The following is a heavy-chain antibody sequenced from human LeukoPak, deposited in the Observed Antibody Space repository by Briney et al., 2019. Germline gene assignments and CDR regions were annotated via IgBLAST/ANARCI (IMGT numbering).Heavy chain of an antibody. CDR2: IKQDGSEK. CDR3: ARDLAGHYYGSGSSFDY. D-gene: IGHD3-10*01. Sequence: GGSLRLSCAASGFTFSSYWMSWVRQAPGKGLEWVANIKQDGSEKYYVDSVKGQFTISRDNAKNSLFLQMDSLRAEDTAVYYCARDLAGHYYGSGSSFDYWGQGTLVTVS. J-gene: IGHJ4*02. V-gene: IGHV3-7*01. CDR1: GFTFSSYW.